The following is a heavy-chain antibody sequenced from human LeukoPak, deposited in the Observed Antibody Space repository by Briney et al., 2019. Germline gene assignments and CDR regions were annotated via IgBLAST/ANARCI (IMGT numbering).Heavy chain of an antibody. CDR2: IIPIFGTA. J-gene: IGHJ4*02. D-gene: IGHD1-1*01. Sequence: SVKVSCKASGGTFSSYAISWVRQAPGQGLEWMGGIIPIFGTANYAQKFQGRVTITADESTSTAYMELSSLRSEDTAVYYCARDREGGTGTDFDYWGQGTLVTVSS. V-gene: IGHV1-69*13. CDR3: ARDREGGTGTDFDY. CDR1: GGTFSSYA.